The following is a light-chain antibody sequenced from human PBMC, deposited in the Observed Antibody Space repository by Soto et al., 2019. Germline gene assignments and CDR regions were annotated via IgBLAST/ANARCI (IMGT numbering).Light chain of an antibody. V-gene: IGKV1-27*01. CDR1: QDISNY. CDR2: AAS. Sequence: DIQMTQSPSSLSASVGDRVTITCRAAQDISNYLAWYQQKPGKVPKLLIYAASTLQSGVLSRFRGSGSGTDFTLTISSLQPEDVATYYCQKYNSAPTWTFGQGTKVEIK. J-gene: IGKJ1*01. CDR3: QKYNSAPTWT.